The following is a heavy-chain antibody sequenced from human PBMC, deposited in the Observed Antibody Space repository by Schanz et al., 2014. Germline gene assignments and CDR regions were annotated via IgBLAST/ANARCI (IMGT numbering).Heavy chain of an antibody. CDR3: ARIGGSVFDY. J-gene: IGHJ4*02. D-gene: IGHD3-10*01. CDR1: GFTFSDYS. Sequence: EVQLVESGGGWVQPGGSLRLSCAASGFTFSDYSMNWVRQAPGKGPEWVSYIRSSSTPIYYADSVKGRFTISRDNTKNSLFLQLNSLRADDTAVYYCARIGGSVFDYWAQGTLVTVSS. CDR2: IRSSSTPI. V-gene: IGHV3-48*04.